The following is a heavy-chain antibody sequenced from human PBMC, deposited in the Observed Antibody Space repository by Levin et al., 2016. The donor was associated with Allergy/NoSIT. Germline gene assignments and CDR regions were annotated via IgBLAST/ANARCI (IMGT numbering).Heavy chain of an antibody. CDR3: AKGPPGIAVAGFQDV. J-gene: IGHJ6*02. V-gene: IGHV3-30-3*02. D-gene: IGHD6-19*01. CDR2: ISYDGSNK. Sequence: PGKGLEWVAVISYDGSNKYYADSVKGRFTISRDNSKNTLYLQMNSLRAEDTAVYYCAKGPPGIAVAGFQDVWGQGTTVTVSS.